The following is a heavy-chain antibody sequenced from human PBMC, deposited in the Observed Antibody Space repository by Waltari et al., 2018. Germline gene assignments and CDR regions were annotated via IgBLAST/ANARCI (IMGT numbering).Heavy chain of an antibody. V-gene: IGHV4-4*07. Sequence: QVQLQESGPGLVKPSETLSLTCTVSGGSISSYYWSWLRQPAGKGLEWIGRIYTSGSTNYNPSLKSRVTMSVDTSKNQFSLKLSSVTAADTAVYYCARETQGYPRWYSSGWYEGNLDYWGQGTLVTVSS. J-gene: IGHJ4*02. CDR1: GGSISSYY. CDR2: IYTSGST. D-gene: IGHD6-19*01. CDR3: ARETQGYPRWYSSGWYEGNLDY.